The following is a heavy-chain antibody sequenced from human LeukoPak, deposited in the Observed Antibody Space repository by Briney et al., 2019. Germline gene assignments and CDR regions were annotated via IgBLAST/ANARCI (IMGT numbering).Heavy chain of an antibody. V-gene: IGHV4-39*01. CDR2: IYYSGSS. J-gene: IGHJ1*01. Sequence: TPSETLSLTCTVSGGSISSSSDYWGWIRQPPGKGLEWIGSIYYSGSSYYNPSLKTRVTISIDTSKSQFSLKLNSVTAADTAVYYCARQGRVAHWGQGILVTVSS. CDR1: GGSISSSSDY. D-gene: IGHD2-21*01. CDR3: ARQGRVAH.